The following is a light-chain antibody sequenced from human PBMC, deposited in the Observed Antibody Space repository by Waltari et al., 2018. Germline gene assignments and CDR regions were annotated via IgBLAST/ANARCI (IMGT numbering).Light chain of an antibody. CDR3: QQHYSTPRT. Sequence: PDSLAVSLGERATINCKSSQNILYSSNNKNYLAWYQLKPGQAPKLLFYWASTRESGVPDRFSGSGSGTEFTLTINSLQAEDVAVYYCQQHYSTPRTFGQGTKVEIK. CDR1: QNILYSSNNKNY. CDR2: WAS. V-gene: IGKV4-1*01. J-gene: IGKJ1*01.